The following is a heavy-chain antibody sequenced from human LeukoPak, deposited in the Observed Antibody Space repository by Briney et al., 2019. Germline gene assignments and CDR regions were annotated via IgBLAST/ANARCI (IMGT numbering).Heavy chain of an antibody. CDR3: ARDLAVGSHVFDI. Sequence: GGSLRLSCAASGFTFSSYVIHWVRQAPGKGLEWVAVISYEGSNRYYADSVKGRFTISRDNSKNTLYLQMNSLRAEDTAVYYCARDLAVGSHVFDIWGQGTMVTVSS. CDR1: GFTFSSYV. J-gene: IGHJ3*02. V-gene: IGHV3-30-3*01. CDR2: ISYEGSNR. D-gene: IGHD2-15*01.